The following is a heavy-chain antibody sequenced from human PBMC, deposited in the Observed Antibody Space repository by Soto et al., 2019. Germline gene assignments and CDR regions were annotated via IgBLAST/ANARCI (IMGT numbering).Heavy chain of an antibody. CDR2: ISAYNGNT. J-gene: IGHJ4*02. V-gene: IGHV1-18*01. CDR3: ARVMITFGGVIVIPDY. CDR1: GYTFTSYG. D-gene: IGHD3-16*02. Sequence: ASVKVSCKASGYTFTSYGISWVRQAPGQGLEWMGWISAYNGNTNYAQKLQGRVTMTTDTSTSTAYMELRSLRSDDTAVYYCARVMITFGGVIVIPDYWGQGTLVTVSS.